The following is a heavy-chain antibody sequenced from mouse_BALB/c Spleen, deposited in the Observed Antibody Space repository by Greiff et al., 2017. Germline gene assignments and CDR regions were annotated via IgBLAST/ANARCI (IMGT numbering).Heavy chain of an antibody. V-gene: IGHV14-3*02. CDR1: GFNIKDTY. J-gene: IGHJ3*01. CDR2: IDPANGNT. CDR3: ARRSWFAY. Sequence: VHVKQSGAELVKPGASVKLSCTASGFNIKDTYMHWVKQRPEQGLEWIGRIDPANGNTKYDPKFQGKATITADTSSNTAYLQLSSLTSEDTAVYYCARRSWFAYWGQGTLVTVSA.